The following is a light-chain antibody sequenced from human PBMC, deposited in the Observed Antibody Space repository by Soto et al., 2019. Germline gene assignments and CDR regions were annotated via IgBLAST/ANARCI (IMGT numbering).Light chain of an antibody. V-gene: IGKV3-20*01. Sequence: ENVLTQSPGSLSLSPGERATLSCRASQSVSSNYLAWYQQKPGQAPRLLIFGVSSRATGTPDRFSGSGSGTDFTLPISRLEPEDSAVYHCQQYGGSPPTFGQGTKVEIK. CDR1: QSVSSNY. CDR2: GVS. J-gene: IGKJ1*01. CDR3: QQYGGSPPT.